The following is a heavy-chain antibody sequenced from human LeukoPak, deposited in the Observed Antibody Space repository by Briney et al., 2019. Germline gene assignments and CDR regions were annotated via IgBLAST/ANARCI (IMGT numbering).Heavy chain of an antibody. Sequence: GGSLRLSCAASGFSFCDYYMSWIRQAPGKGLEWISYISSSGSNIYADSVKGRYNISRDNAKNSLYLQMNSLRAEDTAVYYCARDYDGGYMDVWGKGTTVTVSS. D-gene: IGHD3-3*01. V-gene: IGHV3-11*04. J-gene: IGHJ6*03. CDR2: ISSSGSNI. CDR3: ARDYDGGYMDV. CDR1: GFSFCDYY.